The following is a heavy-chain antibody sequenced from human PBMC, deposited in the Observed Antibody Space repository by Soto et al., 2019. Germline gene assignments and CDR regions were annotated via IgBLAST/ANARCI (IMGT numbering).Heavy chain of an antibody. CDR1: GLTFSNYW. V-gene: IGHV3-74*01. CDR3: ATLIPPEAY. CDR2: ISSVGSST. Sequence: GGSLRLSCAASGLTFSNYWMHWVRQAPGKGLVWVSRISSVGSSTDYADSVKGRFTISRDNTKNTLYLQMSSLRAEDTAVYYCATLIPPEAYWGQGTLVTVSS. D-gene: IGHD2-2*02. J-gene: IGHJ4*02.